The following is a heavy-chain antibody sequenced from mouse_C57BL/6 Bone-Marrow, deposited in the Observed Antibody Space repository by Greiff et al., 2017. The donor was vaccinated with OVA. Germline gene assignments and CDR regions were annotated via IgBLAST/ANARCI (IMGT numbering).Heavy chain of an antibody. D-gene: IGHD1-1*01. J-gene: IGHJ1*03. CDR3: ARPYYGSSYWYFDV. Sequence: EVKVEESGGGLVQPGGSLKLSCAASGFTFSDYYMYWVRQTPEKRLEWVAYISNGGGSTYYPDTVKGRFTISRDNAKNTLYLQMSRLKSEDTAMYYCARPYYGSSYWYFDVWGTGTTVTVSS. CDR1: GFTFSDYY. CDR2: ISNGGGST. V-gene: IGHV5-12*01.